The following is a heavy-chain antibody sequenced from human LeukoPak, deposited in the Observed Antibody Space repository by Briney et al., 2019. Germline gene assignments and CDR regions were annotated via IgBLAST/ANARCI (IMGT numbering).Heavy chain of an antibody. V-gene: IGHV4-59*01. CDR1: GGSISSYY. CDR3: ARARVNYDSSGYFFD. CDR2: IYYSGST. Sequence: SETLSLTCTVSGGSISSYYWSWIRQPPGKGLEWIGYIYYSGSTNYNPSLKSRVTISVDTSKNQFSLKLSPVTAAGTAVYYCARARVNYDSSGYFFDWGQGTLVTVSS. J-gene: IGHJ4*02. D-gene: IGHD3-22*01.